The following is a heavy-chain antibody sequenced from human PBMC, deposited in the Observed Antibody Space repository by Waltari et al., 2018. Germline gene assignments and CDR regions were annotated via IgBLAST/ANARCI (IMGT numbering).Heavy chain of an antibody. V-gene: IGHV1-24*01. J-gene: IGHJ4*02. CDR2: VEREDGET. CDR1: GHTLTDLS. D-gene: IGHD3-22*01. Sequence: QVQLVQSGAEVKKPGASVKVSCKVSGHTLTDLSMHWVRQAPGTGLEWMGGVEREDGETIYAQKFQGRVTMTEDTSTDTAYMELSSLRSEDTAVYYCATVSYDSSGYYYFDYWGQGTLVTVSS. CDR3: ATVSYDSSGYYYFDY.